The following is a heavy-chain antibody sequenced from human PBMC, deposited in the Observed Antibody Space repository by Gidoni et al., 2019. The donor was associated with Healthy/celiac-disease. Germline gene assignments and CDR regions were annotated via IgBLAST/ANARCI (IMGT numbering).Heavy chain of an antibody. CDR2: IYYSGST. CDR3: ARHKYVKGNWFDP. Sequence: QLQLQESGPGLVKPSETLSLTCTVSGGSIRSSSYYWGWIRQPPGKGLEWIGSIYYSGSTYYNPSLKSRVTISVDTSKNQFSLKLSSVTAADTAVYYCARHKYVKGNWFDPWGQGTLVTVSS. D-gene: IGHD2-2*01. V-gene: IGHV4-39*01. CDR1: GGSIRSSSYY. J-gene: IGHJ5*02.